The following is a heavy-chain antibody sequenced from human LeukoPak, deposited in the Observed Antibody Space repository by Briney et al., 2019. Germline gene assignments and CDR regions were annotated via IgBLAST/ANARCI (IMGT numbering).Heavy chain of an antibody. D-gene: IGHD7-27*01. J-gene: IGHJ4*02. CDR1: GGTFSSYA. CDR3: ARGGLGILLGASEGYFDY. V-gene: IGHV1-69*05. CDR2: IIPIFGTA. Sequence: SVKVSCKASGGTFSSYAISWVRQAPGQGLEWMGGIIPIFGTANYAQKFQGRVTITTDESTSTAYMELSSLRSEDTAVYYCARGGLGILLGASEGYFDYWGQGTLVTVSS.